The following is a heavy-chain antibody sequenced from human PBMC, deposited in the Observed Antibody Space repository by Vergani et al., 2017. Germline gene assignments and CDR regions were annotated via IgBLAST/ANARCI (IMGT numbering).Heavy chain of an antibody. J-gene: IGHJ6*02. D-gene: IGHD2-15*01. CDR2: IKQEGSDK. CDR1: GFTFSTYD. Sequence: EVQLVESGGGLVQPGGSLRLSCAASGFTFSTYDMHWVRQAPGKGLEWVANIKQEGSDKFYVDSVKGRFTVSRDNAKNSLYLQMNSLRAEDTAVYYCARDRGGRGSSYYYGMDVWGQGTTVTVSS. CDR3: ARDRGGRGSSYYYGMDV. V-gene: IGHV3-7*01.